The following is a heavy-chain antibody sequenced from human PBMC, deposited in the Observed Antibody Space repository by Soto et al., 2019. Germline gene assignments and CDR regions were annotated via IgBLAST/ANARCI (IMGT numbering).Heavy chain of an antibody. Sequence: SETLSLTCAVYGDSFRGYYWSWIRQTPGKGLEWIGEIIHTGSTNYNPSLKSRVTISLDTSKKHLSLKLSSVTAADTAVYYCASRRPYAFWGQGTLVTVSS. CDR1: GDSFRGYY. J-gene: IGHJ4*02. V-gene: IGHV4-34*12. CDR2: IIHTGST. D-gene: IGHD2-2*01. CDR3: ASRRPYAF.